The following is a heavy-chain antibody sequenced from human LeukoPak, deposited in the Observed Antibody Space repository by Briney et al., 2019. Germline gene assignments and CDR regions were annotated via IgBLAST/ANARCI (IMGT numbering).Heavy chain of an antibody. CDR2: ISSSSSYI. CDR3: ARDTVVPAAFDY. CDR1: GFTFSSYS. D-gene: IGHD2-2*01. V-gene: IGHV3-21*01. J-gene: IGHJ4*02. Sequence: GGSLRLSCAASGFTFSSYSMNWVRQAPGKGLEWVSSISSSSSYIYYADSVKGRSTISRDNAKNSLYLQMNSLRAEDTAVYYCARDTVVPAAFDYWGQGTLVTVSS.